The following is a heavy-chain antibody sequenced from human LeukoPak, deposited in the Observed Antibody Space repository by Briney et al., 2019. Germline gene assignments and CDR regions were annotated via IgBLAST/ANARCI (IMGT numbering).Heavy chain of an antibody. CDR3: ARGDELLPFDI. V-gene: IGHV4-39*01. CDR1: GGSISSSSYY. Sequence: KPSETLSLTCTVSGGSISSSSYYWGWIRQPPGKGLEWIGSIYYSGSTYYNPSLKSRVTISVDTSKNQFSLKLSSVTAADTAVYYCARGDELLPFDIWGQGTMVTVSS. D-gene: IGHD1-26*01. CDR2: IYYSGST. J-gene: IGHJ3*02.